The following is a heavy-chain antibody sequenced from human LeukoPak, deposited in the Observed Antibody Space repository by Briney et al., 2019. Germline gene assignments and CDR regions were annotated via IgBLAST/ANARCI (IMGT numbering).Heavy chain of an antibody. CDR3: ARLSCGSTSCYAVDY. J-gene: IGHJ4*02. CDR2: TYYRSTWSN. D-gene: IGHD2-2*01. V-gene: IGHV6-1*01. CDR1: GDSVSSNTAA. Sequence: SQTLSLTCAISGDSVSSNTAAWNWVRQSPSRCLEWLGRTYYRSTWSNDYAVSVKSRITINPDTSKNQFSLQLNSVTPEDTAVYYCARLSCGSTSCYAVDYWGQGTLVTVSS.